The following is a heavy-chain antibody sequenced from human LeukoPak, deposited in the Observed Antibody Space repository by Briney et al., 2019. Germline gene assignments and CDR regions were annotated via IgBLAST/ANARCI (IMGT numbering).Heavy chain of an antibody. CDR1: GYSISSGYY. CDR3: ARDSWERFLGYNWFGP. D-gene: IGHD3-3*01. CDR2: IYHSGST. J-gene: IGHJ5*02. V-gene: IGHV4-38-2*02. Sequence: SETLSLTCTVSGYSISSGYYWGWIRQPPGKGLEWIGSIYHSGSTYYNPSLKSRVTISVDTSKNQFSLELSSVTAADTAVYYWARDSWERFLGYNWFGPWGQGTLVTVSS.